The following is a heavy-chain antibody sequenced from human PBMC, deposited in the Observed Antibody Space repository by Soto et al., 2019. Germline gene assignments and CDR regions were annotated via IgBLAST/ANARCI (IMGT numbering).Heavy chain of an antibody. CDR1: GFTISGKNY. Sequence: PGGSLRLSCAASGFTISGKNYVACLRPPAGGRLESSSALYDGGGSFYADSVKGRFTTSSDISKTTVYLQMNDLRPDDSAIYYCATWHEREHGYDVWGQGTMVTVSS. J-gene: IGHJ3*01. V-gene: IGHV3-53*01. D-gene: IGHD1-1*01. CDR2: LYDGGGS. CDR3: ATWHEREHGYDV.